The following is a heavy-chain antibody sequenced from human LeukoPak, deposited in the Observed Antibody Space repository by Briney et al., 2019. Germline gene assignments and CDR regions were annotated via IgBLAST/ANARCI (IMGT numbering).Heavy chain of an antibody. D-gene: IGHD3-9*01. Sequence: GGSLRLSCAASGFTFSSYSMNWVRQAPGKGLEWVSSISSSSSYIYYADSGKGRFTISRDNAKNSLYLQMNSLRAEDTAVYYCARVTTYYDILTGYPDYWGQGTLVTVSS. CDR2: ISSSSSYI. V-gene: IGHV3-21*01. CDR1: GFTFSSYS. J-gene: IGHJ4*02. CDR3: ARVTTYYDILTGYPDY.